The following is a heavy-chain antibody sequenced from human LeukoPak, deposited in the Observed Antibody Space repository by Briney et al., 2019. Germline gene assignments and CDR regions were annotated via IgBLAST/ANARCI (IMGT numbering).Heavy chain of an antibody. CDR3: ARQGQQWLVVVLWFDP. J-gene: IGHJ5*02. CDR2: IYTSGST. V-gene: IGHV4-61*02. CDR1: GGSISSGSYY. Sequence: PSETLSLTCTVSGGSISSGSYYWSWIRQPAGKGLEWIGRIYTSGSTNYNPSLKSRVTISVDTSKNQFSLKLSSVTAADTAVYYCARQGQQWLVVVLWFDPWGQGTLVTVSS. D-gene: IGHD6-19*01.